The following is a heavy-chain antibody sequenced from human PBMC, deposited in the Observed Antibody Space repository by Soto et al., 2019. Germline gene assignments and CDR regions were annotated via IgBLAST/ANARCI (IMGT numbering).Heavy chain of an antibody. CDR2: IYYSGST. J-gene: IGHJ6*02. V-gene: IGHV4-59*01. Sequence: SETLSLTCTVSGGSISSYYWSWIRQPPGKGLEWIGYIYYSGSTNYNPSLKSRVTISVDTSKNQFSLKLSSVTAADTAVYYCARITGTRFHYYYGMDVWGQGTTVTVSS. CDR1: GGSISSYY. D-gene: IGHD1-7*01. CDR3: ARITGTRFHYYYGMDV.